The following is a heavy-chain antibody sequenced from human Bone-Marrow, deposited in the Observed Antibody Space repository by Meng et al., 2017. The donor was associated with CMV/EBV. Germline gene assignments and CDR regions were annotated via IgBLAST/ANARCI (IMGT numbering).Heavy chain of an antibody. CDR1: GYAFTSYG. V-gene: IGHV1-18*01. CDR3: ARGAILGWDLLPDFDY. CDR2: INAYNRNK. D-gene: IGHD3-3*02. J-gene: IGHJ4*02. Sequence: ASVKVSCKASGYAFTSYGISWVRQAPGQGLEWMGWINAYNRNKNYAQKFRGRVTMTTDTSTSTAYMELRSLRSDDTAVYYCARGAILGWDLLPDFDYWGQGTRVTVSS.